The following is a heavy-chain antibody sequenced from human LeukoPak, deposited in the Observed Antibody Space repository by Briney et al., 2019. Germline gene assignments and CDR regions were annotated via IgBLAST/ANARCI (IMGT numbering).Heavy chain of an antibody. Sequence: GGSLRLSCAASGFTFSSYSMNWVRQAPGKGLEWVSSISSSSSYIYYADSVKGRFTISRDNATNSLYLQMNSLRAEDTAVYYCARERGSSSWMTFDYWGQGTLVTVSS. CDR1: GFTFSSYS. J-gene: IGHJ4*02. D-gene: IGHD6-13*01. CDR3: ARERGSSSWMTFDY. CDR2: ISSSSSYI. V-gene: IGHV3-21*01.